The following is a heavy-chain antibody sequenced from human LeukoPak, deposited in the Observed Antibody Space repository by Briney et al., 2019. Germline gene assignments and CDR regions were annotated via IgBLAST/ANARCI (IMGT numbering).Heavy chain of an antibody. J-gene: IGHJ4*02. D-gene: IGHD3-22*01. V-gene: IGHV3-23*01. CDR1: GFTFSSYA. CDR2: ISGSGGST. Sequence: GGSLRLSCAASGFTFSSYAMSWVRQAPGKGLEWVSAISGSGGSTYYADSVKGRFTISRDNSKNTLYLQMNSLRAEDTAVYCCAKAPPYTHLLQYYFDYWGQGALVTVSS. CDR3: AKAPPYTHLLQYYFDY.